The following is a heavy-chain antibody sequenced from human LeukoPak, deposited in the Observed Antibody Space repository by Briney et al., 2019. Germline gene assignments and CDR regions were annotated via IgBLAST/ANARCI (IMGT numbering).Heavy chain of an antibody. CDR1: GGSISSSSYY. J-gene: IGHJ4*02. Sequence: SETLSLTCTVSGGSISSSSYYWGWIRQPPGKGLEWIGSIYYSGSTYYNMALKSRVTMSVDTSNNQFSLKLSSVTAADTAVYYCARITYYYDSPPDWGQGTLVTVSS. V-gene: IGHV4-39*01. D-gene: IGHD3-22*01. CDR2: IYYSGST. CDR3: ARITYYYDSPPD.